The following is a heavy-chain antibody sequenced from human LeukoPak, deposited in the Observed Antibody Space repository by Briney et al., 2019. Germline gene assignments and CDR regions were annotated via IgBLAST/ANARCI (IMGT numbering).Heavy chain of an antibody. D-gene: IGHD2-21*02. J-gene: IGHJ4*02. CDR2: IYYSGST. Sequence: SETLSLTCTVSGGSISSSSYYWGWIRQPPGKGLEWIGYIYYSGSTYYNPSLKSRVTISVDTSKNQFSLKLSSVTAADTAVYYCARGGAYCGGDCYSLLDYWGQGSLVTVSS. V-gene: IGHV4-30-4*08. CDR1: GGSISSSSYY. CDR3: ARGGAYCGGDCYSLLDY.